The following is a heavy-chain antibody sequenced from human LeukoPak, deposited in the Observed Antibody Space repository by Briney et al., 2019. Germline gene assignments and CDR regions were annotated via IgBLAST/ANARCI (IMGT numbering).Heavy chain of an antibody. D-gene: IGHD2-15*01. CDR3: ARGRVGVGYCSGGSCRYYMDV. CDR1: GGSISSYY. V-gene: IGHV4-34*01. CDR2: INHSGST. Sequence: PSETLSLTCTVSGGSISSYYWSWIRQPPGKGLEWIGEINHSGSTNYNPSLKSRVTISVDTSKNQFSLKLSSVTAADTAVYYCARGRVGVGYCSGGSCRYYMDVWGKGTTVTVSS. J-gene: IGHJ6*03.